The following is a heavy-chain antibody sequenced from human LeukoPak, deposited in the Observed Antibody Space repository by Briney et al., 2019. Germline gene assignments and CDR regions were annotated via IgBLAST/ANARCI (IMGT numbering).Heavy chain of an antibody. D-gene: IGHD6-19*01. Sequence: GSLRLSWAASGFPFDDYSMHWVRQAPGKGLEGVSLISGDGGSTYYADSVKGRFTISRDNSKNSLYLQMNSLRTEDTALYYCALGDSSVLTYWGQGTLVTVSS. J-gene: IGHJ4*02. CDR1: GFPFDDYS. CDR2: ISGDGGST. V-gene: IGHV3-43*02. CDR3: ALGDSSVLTY.